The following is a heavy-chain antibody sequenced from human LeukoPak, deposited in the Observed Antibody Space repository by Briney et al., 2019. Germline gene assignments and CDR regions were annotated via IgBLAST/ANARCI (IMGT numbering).Heavy chain of an antibody. CDR2: IWYDGSNK. J-gene: IGHJ4*02. CDR1: GFTFSSYG. D-gene: IGHD3-10*01. Sequence: GGSLRLSCAASGFTFSSYGMYWVRQAPGKGLEWVAVIWYDGSNKYYADSVKGRFTISRDNSKNTLYLQMNSLRGEDTAVYYCARDMVDYYGSGSYRFDYWGQGTLVTVSS. V-gene: IGHV3-33*01. CDR3: ARDMVDYYGSGSYRFDY.